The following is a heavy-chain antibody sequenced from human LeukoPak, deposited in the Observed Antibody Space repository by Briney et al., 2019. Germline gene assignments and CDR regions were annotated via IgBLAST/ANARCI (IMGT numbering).Heavy chain of an antibody. CDR2: IYYSGSI. Sequence: SDTLSLTCAVSGYSISSSNWWGWIRQPPGKGLEWIGYIYYSGSIYYNPSLKSRVTMSVDTSKNQFSLKLSSVTAADTAVYYCAREGNYYDILTGYRTFFDYWGQGTLVTVSS. CDR1: GYSISSSNW. CDR3: AREGNYYDILTGYRTFFDY. J-gene: IGHJ4*02. D-gene: IGHD3-9*01. V-gene: IGHV4-28*03.